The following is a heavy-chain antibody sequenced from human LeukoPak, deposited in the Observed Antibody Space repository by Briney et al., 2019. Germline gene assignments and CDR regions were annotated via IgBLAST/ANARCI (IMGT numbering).Heavy chain of an antibody. J-gene: IGHJ6*02. CDR2: ISAYNGNT. CDR3: ARDNVDYYDSSGYYPYGMDV. D-gene: IGHD3-22*01. Sequence: GASVKVSCKASGYTFTSYGISWVRQAPGQGLEWMGWISAYNGNTNYAQKLQGRVTMTTDTSTSTAYMELRSLRSDDTAVYYCARDNVDYYDSSGYYPYGMDVWGQGTTVTVSS. V-gene: IGHV1-18*01. CDR1: GYTFTSYG.